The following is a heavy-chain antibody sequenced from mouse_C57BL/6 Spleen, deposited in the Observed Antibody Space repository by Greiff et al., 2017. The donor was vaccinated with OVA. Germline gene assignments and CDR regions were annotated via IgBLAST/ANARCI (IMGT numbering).Heavy chain of an antibody. D-gene: IGHD2-1*01. CDR3: ARLGGNLAWFAY. Sequence: VKLQESGAELVKPGASVKISCKASGYAFSSYWMNWVKQRPGKGLEWIGQIYPGDGDTNYNGKFKGKATLTADKSSSTAYMQLSSLTSEDSAVYFCARLGGNLAWFAYWGQGTLVTVSA. CDR2: IYPGDGDT. J-gene: IGHJ3*01. V-gene: IGHV1-80*01. CDR1: GYAFSSYW.